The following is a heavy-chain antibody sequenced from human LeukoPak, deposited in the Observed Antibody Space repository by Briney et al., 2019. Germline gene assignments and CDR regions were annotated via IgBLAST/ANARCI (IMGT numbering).Heavy chain of an antibody. J-gene: IGHJ4*02. CDR1: YA. Sequence: YAMXWXXXXRGKGVEWVSTISGSGGRRYDADCVKGRVTIYRDNYKNKGYVEMNSLRAEDTALYYCAKDRGSSGYYYIDSWGQGTLVTVSS. D-gene: IGHD3-22*01. CDR3: AKDRGSSGYYYIDS. V-gene: IGHV3-23*01. CDR2: ISGSGGRR.